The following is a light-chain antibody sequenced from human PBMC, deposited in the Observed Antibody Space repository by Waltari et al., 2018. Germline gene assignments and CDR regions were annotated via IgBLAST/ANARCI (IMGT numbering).Light chain of an antibody. CDR3: SGCDYTLNGPRWV. CDR2: GQN. J-gene: IGLJ3*02. Sequence: SVLTHTPSASGTPSQTLPISCPGNSSTIGLNSLNWTQQLPGPAPKLLICGQNQRQSALPDPISASSSGAAASVTITGFRSQDEANAYYSGCDYTLNGPRWVFGGGTKLTVL. CDR1: SSTIGLNS. V-gene: IGLV1-44*01.